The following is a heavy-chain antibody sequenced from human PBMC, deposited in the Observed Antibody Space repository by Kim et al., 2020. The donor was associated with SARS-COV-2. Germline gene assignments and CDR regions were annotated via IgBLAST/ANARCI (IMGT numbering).Heavy chain of an antibody. CDR1: TYTFTNYA. CDR3: ARGARYNVWNGYYHFDF. J-gene: IGHJ4*02. Sequence: ASVKVPCKASTYTFTNYAINWVRQAPGQGLEWMGWINTNNGNPTYAQGFTGRFVFSLDTSVGTAYLQISSLKPEDTAVYFCARGARYNVWNGYYHFDFWDQGTLVTVSS. D-gene: IGHD3-3*01. V-gene: IGHV7-4-1*02. CDR2: INTNNGNP.